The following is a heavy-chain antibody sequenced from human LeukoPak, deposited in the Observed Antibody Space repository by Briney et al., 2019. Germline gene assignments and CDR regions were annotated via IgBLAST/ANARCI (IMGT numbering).Heavy chain of an antibody. CDR1: GYTFNSYG. CDR2: ISPYRGDT. CDR3: ARQVLIVGGRYGMEV. D-gene: IGHD3-22*01. V-gene: IGHV1-18*01. J-gene: IGHJ6*02. Sequence: GASVKVSCKASGYTFNSYGISWVRQAPGQGLEWMGWISPYRGDTEYAQKTQGRVSMTTDTSTSTAYMELRSLRSDDTAVYYCARQVLIVGGRYGMEVWGQGTTVTVSS.